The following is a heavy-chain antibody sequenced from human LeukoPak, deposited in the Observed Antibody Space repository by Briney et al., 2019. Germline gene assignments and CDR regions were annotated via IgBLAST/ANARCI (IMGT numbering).Heavy chain of an antibody. V-gene: IGHV3-21*01. Sequence: PGGSLRLSCAASGFTFSSYNMNWVRQAPGKGLEWASSISTSGIYIYYADSLKGRFTISRDNAKNSLYLQMNSLRAEDTAVYYCARDYYDSRAQGKASDYWGQGTLVTVSS. D-gene: IGHD3-22*01. CDR1: GFTFSSYN. J-gene: IGHJ4*02. CDR3: ARDYYDSRAQGKASDY. CDR2: ISTSGIYI.